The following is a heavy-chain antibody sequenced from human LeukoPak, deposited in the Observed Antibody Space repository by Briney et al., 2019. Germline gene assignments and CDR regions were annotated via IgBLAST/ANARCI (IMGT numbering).Heavy chain of an antibody. CDR2: IIPIFGTA. CDR3: AREPVSGWYTSDYYFDY. J-gene: IGHJ4*02. D-gene: IGHD6-19*01. Sequence: GASVKVSCKASGGTFSSYAISWVRQAPGQGLEWMGGIIPIFGTANYAQKFQGRVTITADESTSTAYMELSSLRSEDTAVYYSAREPVSGWYTSDYYFDYWGQGTLVTVSS. CDR1: GGTFSSYA. V-gene: IGHV1-69*13.